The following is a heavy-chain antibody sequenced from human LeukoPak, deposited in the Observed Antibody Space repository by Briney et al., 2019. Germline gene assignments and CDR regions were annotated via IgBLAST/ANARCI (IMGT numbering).Heavy chain of an antibody. CDR2: ISSSSSYI. CDR3: ARDQGGIQKLGCDY. V-gene: IGHV3-21*01. CDR1: GFPFSSYS. D-gene: IGHD5-18*01. J-gene: IGHJ4*02. Sequence: PGGSLRLSCAASGFPFSSYSMIWVRQAPGKGREWVSSISSSSSYIYYADSVKGRFTVSRDNAKNSLFLQMNSLRAEDTAVYYCARDQGGIQKLGCDYWGQGTLVTVSS.